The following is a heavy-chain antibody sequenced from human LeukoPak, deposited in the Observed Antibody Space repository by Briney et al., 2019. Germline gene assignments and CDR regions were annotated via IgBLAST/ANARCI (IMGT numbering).Heavy chain of an antibody. CDR2: ISSSSTI. J-gene: IGHJ6*02. CDR3: ARKGLRRYYYYYGMDV. V-gene: IGHV3-48*01. CDR1: GFTFSSYS. D-gene: IGHD5-12*01. Sequence: QSGGSLRPSCAASGFTFSSYSMNWVRQAPGKGLEWVSYISSSSTIYYADSVKGRFTISRDNAKNSLYLQMNSLRAEDTAVYYCARKGLRRYYYYYGMDVWGQGTTVTVSS.